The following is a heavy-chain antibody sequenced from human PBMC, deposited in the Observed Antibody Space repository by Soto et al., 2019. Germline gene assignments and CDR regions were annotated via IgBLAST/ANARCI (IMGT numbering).Heavy chain of an antibody. CDR1: GFTFSSYA. CDR2: ISYDGSNK. Sequence: QVQLVESGGGVVQPGRSLRLSCAASGFTFSSYAMHWVRQAPGKGLEWVAVISYDGSNKYYADSVKGRFTISRDNSKNTLYLQMNSLRAEGTAVYYCARDNDSSGYPFDYWGQGTLVTVSS. CDR3: ARDNDSSGYPFDY. J-gene: IGHJ4*02. V-gene: IGHV3-30-3*01. D-gene: IGHD3-22*01.